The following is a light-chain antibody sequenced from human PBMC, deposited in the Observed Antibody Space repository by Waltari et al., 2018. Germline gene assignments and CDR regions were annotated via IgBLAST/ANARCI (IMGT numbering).Light chain of an antibody. J-gene: IGKJ2*01. CDR1: RSIFYSPNKNNY. CDR3: QQYFSTPYN. Sequence: DIVMTQSPDSLAVSLGERATINCKSSRSIFYSPNKNNYLAWYQHKPGQPPKLLIYWASTRQSGVPDRISGSGSGTDFTLTISSLQAEDVAVYYCQQYFSTPYNFGQGTKQEIK. V-gene: IGKV4-1*01. CDR2: WAS.